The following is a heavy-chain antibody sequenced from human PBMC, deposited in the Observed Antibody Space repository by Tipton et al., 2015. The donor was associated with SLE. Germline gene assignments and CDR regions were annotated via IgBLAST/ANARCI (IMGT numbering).Heavy chain of an antibody. CDR3: ARVRGDKLRPLEY. J-gene: IGHJ4*02. CDR1: GFIFSSYS. V-gene: IGHV3-21*01. CDR2: ISRSGDDI. D-gene: IGHD7-27*01. Sequence: SLRLSCAASGFIFSSYSMNWVRLAPGMGLEWVAPISRSGDDIYYADSLQGRFTISRDNAKNSLFLQMNSLRVEDTAVYYCARVRGDKLRPLEYWGQGALVTVSS.